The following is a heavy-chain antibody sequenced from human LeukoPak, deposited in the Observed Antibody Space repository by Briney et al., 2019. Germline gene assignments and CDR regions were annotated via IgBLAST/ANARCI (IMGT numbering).Heavy chain of an antibody. CDR1: GYTFSSYG. Sequence: GASVKVSCKASGYTFSSYGISWVRQAPGQGLEWMGWISVHNGNPEYAQKFQGRVIMTTDTFTSTAYMELRSLRSDDTDVYYCARDQYDSVWGSHRPYFDYWGQGTLVTVSS. CDR3: ARDQYDSVWGSHRPYFDY. CDR2: ISVHNGNP. D-gene: IGHD3-16*02. J-gene: IGHJ4*02. V-gene: IGHV1-18*01.